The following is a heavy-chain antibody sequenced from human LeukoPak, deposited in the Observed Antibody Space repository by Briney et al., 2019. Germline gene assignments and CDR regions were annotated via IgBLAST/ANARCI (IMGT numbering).Heavy chain of an antibody. CDR2: IYYSGST. V-gene: IGHV4-59*11. CDR3: ARDSETWTDGGWFDP. CDR1: GGSISSHY. J-gene: IGHJ5*02. D-gene: IGHD3/OR15-3a*01. Sequence: PSETLSLTCTVSGGSISSHYWSWIRRPPGKGLEWIGYIYYSGSTNYNPSLKSRVTISVDTSKNQFSLKLSSVTAADTAVYYCARDSETWTDGGWFDPWGQGTLVTVSS.